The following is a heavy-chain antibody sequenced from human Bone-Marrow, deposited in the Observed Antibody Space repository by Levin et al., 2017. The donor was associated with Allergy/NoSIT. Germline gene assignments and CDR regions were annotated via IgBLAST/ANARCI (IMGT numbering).Heavy chain of an antibody. J-gene: IGHJ6*03. CDR3: MRDLDYYYYMDV. Sequence: SETLSLTCSVSGTSVNSGSNYWSWIRQSPGKGLEWIGYIDYRGGTNYNPSLRSRVTISADTSKNQFALSLSSVTAADTAIYFCMRDLDYYYYMDVWGKGTTVTVSS. CDR2: IDYRGGT. V-gene: IGHV4-61*01. CDR1: GTSVNSGSNY.